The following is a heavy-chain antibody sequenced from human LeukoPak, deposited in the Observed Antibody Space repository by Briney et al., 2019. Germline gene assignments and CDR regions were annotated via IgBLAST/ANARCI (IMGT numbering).Heavy chain of an antibody. D-gene: IGHD3-10*01. CDR1: GFIFSTYW. J-gene: IGHJ4*02. V-gene: IGHV3-7*04. CDR3: ARGGSYYAN. Sequence: GGSLRLSCAASGFIFSTYWMSWVRQAPGKGLEWVANIKEDGSEKYYVDSVKGRFAISRDNAKNSLFLQMNSLRVDDTAVYYCARGGSYYANWGQGTLVTVSS. CDR2: IKEDGSEK.